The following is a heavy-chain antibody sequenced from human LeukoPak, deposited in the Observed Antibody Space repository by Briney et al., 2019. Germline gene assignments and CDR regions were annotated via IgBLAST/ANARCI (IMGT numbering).Heavy chain of an antibody. CDR1: GFTFSSYG. J-gene: IGHJ5*02. CDR3: AKVRAVLWRKGWFDP. V-gene: IGHV3-30*02. D-gene: IGHD3-10*01. Sequence: GGSLRLSCAASGFTFSSYGMHWVRQAPGKGLEWVAFIRYDGSNKYYADSVKGRFTISRDNSKNTLYLQMNSLRAEDTAVYYCAKVRAVLWRKGWFDPWGQGTLVTVSS. CDR2: IRYDGSNK.